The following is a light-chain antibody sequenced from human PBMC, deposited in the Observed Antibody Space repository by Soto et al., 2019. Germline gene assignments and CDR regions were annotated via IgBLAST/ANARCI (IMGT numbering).Light chain of an antibody. CDR3: QQYYSTPPFT. J-gene: IGKJ2*01. CDR1: QSVLYSSNNKNY. V-gene: IGKV4-1*01. Sequence: DIVMTQSPDSLAVSLGERATINCKSSQSVLYSSNNKNYLAWYQQKPGQPPKLLIYWASTRESGVPDRFSGSGSGTDFTLAISSLLAEDVAVYYCQQYYSTPPFTFGQGTKLDIK. CDR2: WAS.